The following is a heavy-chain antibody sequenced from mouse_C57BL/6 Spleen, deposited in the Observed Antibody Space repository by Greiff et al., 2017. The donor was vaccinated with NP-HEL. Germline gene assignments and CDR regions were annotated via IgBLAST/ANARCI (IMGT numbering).Heavy chain of an antibody. Sequence: VQLKESGPGLVKPSQSLSLTCSVTGYSITSGYYWNWIRQFPGNKLEWMGYISYDGSNNYNPSLKNRISITRDTSKNQFFLKLNSVTTEDTATYYGATYYYGSSGWYFDVWGTGTTVTVSS. CDR1: GYSITSGYY. CDR2: ISYDGSN. CDR3: ATYYYGSSGWYFDV. V-gene: IGHV3-6*01. J-gene: IGHJ1*03. D-gene: IGHD1-1*01.